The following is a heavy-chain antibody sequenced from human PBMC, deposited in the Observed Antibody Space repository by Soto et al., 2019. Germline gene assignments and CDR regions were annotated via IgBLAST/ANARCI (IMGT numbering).Heavy chain of an antibody. CDR2: IYYSGST. CDR1: GGSISSGGYY. CDR3: ARATRYSIVVVTDGGDGMDV. J-gene: IGHJ6*02. D-gene: IGHD2-21*02. Sequence: PSETLSLTCTVSGGSISSGGYYWSWIRQHPGKGLEWIGYIYYSGSTYYNPSLKSRVTISVDTSKNQFSLKLSSVTAADTAVYYCARATRYSIVVVTDGGDGMDVWGQGTTVTAP. V-gene: IGHV4-31*03.